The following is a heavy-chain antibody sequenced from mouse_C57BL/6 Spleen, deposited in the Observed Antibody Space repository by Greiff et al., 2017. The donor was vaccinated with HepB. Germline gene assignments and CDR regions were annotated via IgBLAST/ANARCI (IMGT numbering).Heavy chain of an antibody. V-gene: IGHV14-2*01. Sequence: EVQLQQSGAELVKPGASVKLSCTASGFNIKDYYMHWVKQRTEQGLEWIGRIDPEDGETKYAPKFKGKATITADKSSNTADLQLSSLTSEDTAFYYKARYYGSGYFFAIDYWGQGTSLTGSS. D-gene: IGHD1-1*01. CDR1: GFNIKDYY. J-gene: IGHJ4*01. CDR2: IDPEDGET. CDR3: ARYYGSGYFFAIDY.